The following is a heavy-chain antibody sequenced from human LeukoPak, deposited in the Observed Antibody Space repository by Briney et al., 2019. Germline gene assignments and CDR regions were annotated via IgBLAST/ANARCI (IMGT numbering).Heavy chain of an antibody. V-gene: IGHV3-21*01. CDR1: GFTFSSYA. J-gene: IGHJ4*02. CDR2: ISSSSSYI. Sequence: GRSLRLSCAASGFTFSSYAMSWVRQAPGKGLEWVSSISSSSSYIYYADSVKGRFTISRDNAKNSLYLQMNSLRAEDTAVYYCARDPPDSSSFLGYWGQGTLVTVSS. CDR3: ARDPPDSSSFLGY. D-gene: IGHD6-13*01.